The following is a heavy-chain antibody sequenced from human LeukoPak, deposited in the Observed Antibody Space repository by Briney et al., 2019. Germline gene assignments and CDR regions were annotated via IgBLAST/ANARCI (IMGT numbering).Heavy chain of an antibody. CDR2: IYYSGST. D-gene: IGHD1-1*01. V-gene: IGHV4-59*01. CDR3: ARGRYSEIDY. CDR1: GGYISSYY. J-gene: IGHJ4*02. Sequence: KPSETLSLTCTVSGGYISSYYWSWIRQPPGKGLEWIGYIYYSGSTNYNPSLKSRVTISVDTSKNQFSLKLSSVTAADTAVYYCARGRYSEIDYWGQGTLVTVSS.